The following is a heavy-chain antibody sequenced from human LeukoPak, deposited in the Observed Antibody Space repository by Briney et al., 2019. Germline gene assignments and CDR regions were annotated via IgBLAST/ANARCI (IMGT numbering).Heavy chain of an antibody. CDR3: ARDLYYYDSSGYYSPGY. J-gene: IGHJ4*02. D-gene: IGHD3-22*01. V-gene: IGHV1-69*04. CDR2: IIPILGIA. Sequence: GASVKVSCKASGYTFTAYYIHWVRQAPGQGLEWMGRIIPILGIANYAQKFQGRVTITADKSTSTAYMELSSLRSEDTAVYYCARDLYYYDSSGYYSPGYWGQGTLVTVSS. CDR1: GYTFTAYY.